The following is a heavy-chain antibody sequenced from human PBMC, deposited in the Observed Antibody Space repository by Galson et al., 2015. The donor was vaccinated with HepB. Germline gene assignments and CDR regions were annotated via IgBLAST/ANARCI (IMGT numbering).Heavy chain of an antibody. D-gene: IGHD6-13*01. CDR3: ARVEDSFSSSWSFDY. CDR1: GYSISSGYY. V-gene: IGHV4-38-2*01. J-gene: IGHJ4*02. Sequence: ETLSLTCAVSGYSISSGYYWGWIRQPPGKGLEWIGSIYHSGSTYYNPSLKSRVTISVDTSKNQFSLKLSSVTAADTAVYYCARVEDSFSSSWSFDYWGQGTLVTVSS. CDR2: IYHSGST.